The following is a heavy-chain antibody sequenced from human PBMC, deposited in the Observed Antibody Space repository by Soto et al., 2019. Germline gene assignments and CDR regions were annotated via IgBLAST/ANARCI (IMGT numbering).Heavy chain of an antibody. CDR2: ISAYNGNT. V-gene: IGHV1-18*01. CDR3: ARYCSGGSCYSAGFDY. J-gene: IGHJ4*02. CDR1: GYTFTSYG. Sequence: ASVKVSCKASGYTFTSYGISWVRQAPGQGLEWMGWISAYNGNTNYAQKLQGRVTMTTDTSTSTAYMELRSLRSDDTAVYFCARYCSGGSCYSAGFDYWGQGTLVTVSS. D-gene: IGHD2-15*01.